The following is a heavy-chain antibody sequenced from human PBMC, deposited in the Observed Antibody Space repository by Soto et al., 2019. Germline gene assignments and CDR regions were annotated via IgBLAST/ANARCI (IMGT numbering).Heavy chain of an antibody. Sequence: QVQLVESGGNLVKPGGSLRLSCVASGFTLGDYYMGWIRQAPGKGLEWISSISPNAITMDYADSVKGRFIISRDNGQNSLFLQMNSLRVDDTAVYYCAREVAGGSYFWGQGTLVTVSS. D-gene: IGHD3-10*01. CDR3: AREVAGGSYF. CDR1: GFTLGDYY. J-gene: IGHJ4*02. V-gene: IGHV3-11*01. CDR2: ISPNAITM.